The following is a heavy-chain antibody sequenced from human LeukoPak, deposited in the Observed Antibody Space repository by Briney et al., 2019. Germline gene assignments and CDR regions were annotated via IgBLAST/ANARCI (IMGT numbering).Heavy chain of an antibody. CDR3: AKAANIGYCSSTSCYFDY. J-gene: IGHJ4*02. Sequence: GGSLRLSCAASGFTFDDYAMHWVRQAPGKGLEWVSGISWNSGSIGYADSVKGQFTISRDNAKNSLYLQMNSLRAEDMALYYCAKAANIGYCSSTSCYFDYWGQGTLVTVSS. CDR2: ISWNSGSI. D-gene: IGHD2-2*01. CDR1: GFTFDDYA. V-gene: IGHV3-9*03.